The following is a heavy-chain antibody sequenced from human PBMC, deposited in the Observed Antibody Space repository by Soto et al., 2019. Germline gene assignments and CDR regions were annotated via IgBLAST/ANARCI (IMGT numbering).Heavy chain of an antibody. V-gene: IGHV1-18*01. CDR2: ISPYDDNT. CDR3: ARGGYYDSSGSRNYHYYGLDA. J-gene: IGHJ6*02. Sequence: QVQLVQSGTEVKKPGASVKVSCKASGYTFNSYGISWVRQAPGQGLEWMGWISPYDDNTNYAQNLQGRVTMTTDTTTRAAYMEPRGLRSDDTAVYYCARGGYYDSSGSRNYHYYGLDAWGQGTTVTVS. CDR1: GYTFNSYG. D-gene: IGHD3-22*01.